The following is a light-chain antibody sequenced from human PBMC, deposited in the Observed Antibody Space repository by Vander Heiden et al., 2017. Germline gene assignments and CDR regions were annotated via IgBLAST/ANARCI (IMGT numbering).Light chain of an antibody. CDR1: QIVNINN. V-gene: IGKV3-20*01. Sequence: EIVLTQSPGTLSLSPGERATLSCRPSQIVNINNLAWFQQKPGQAPRLFIYGTSTRAPGIPDRFSGGGSGTDFPPTISSLEPEDVAVYHCQQYDRPPSTFGQGTKLEIK. CDR3: QQYDRPPST. CDR2: GTS. J-gene: IGKJ2*01.